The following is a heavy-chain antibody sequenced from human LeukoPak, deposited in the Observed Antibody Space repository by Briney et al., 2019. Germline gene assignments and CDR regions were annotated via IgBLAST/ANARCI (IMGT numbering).Heavy chain of an antibody. CDR2: IKSKTDGGTT. CDR3: TTVSGIQLWPIYYFDY. J-gene: IGHJ4*02. D-gene: IGHD5-18*01. CDR1: GFTFSNAW. Sequence: GGSLRLSCAASGFTFSNAWMSWVRQAPGKGLEWVGRIKSKTDGGTTDHAAPVKGRFTISRDDSKNTLYLQMNSLKTEDTAVYYCTTVSGIQLWPIYYFDYWGQGTLVTVSS. V-gene: IGHV3-15*01.